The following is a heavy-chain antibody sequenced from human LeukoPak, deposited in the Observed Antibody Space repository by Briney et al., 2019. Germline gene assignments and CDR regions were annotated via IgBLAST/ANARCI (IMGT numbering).Heavy chain of an antibody. Sequence: SETLSLTCAVSGGSLSGYYWTWIRQPPGKGLEWIGYIYYSGSTNYNPSLKSRVTISVDTSKNQFSLKLSSVTAADTAVYYCARGYCGGDCSPPDWFDPWGQGTLVTVSS. J-gene: IGHJ5*02. V-gene: IGHV4-59*01. D-gene: IGHD2-21*02. CDR1: GGSLSGYY. CDR2: IYYSGST. CDR3: ARGYCGGDCSPPDWFDP.